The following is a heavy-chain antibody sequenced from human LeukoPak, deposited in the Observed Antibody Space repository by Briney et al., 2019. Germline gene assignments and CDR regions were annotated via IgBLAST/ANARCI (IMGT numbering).Heavy chain of an antibody. CDR1: GYTFTTYW. D-gene: IGHD5-12*01. V-gene: IGHV5-51*01. CDR2: IYPGDSET. Sequence: GESLKISCRGSGYTFTTYWIGWVRQMPGKGLEWMGLIYPGDSETRYSPSFQGQVTISVDKSISTAYLQWSSLKTSDTAMYYCARGSGYDLGYWGQGTLVTVSS. CDR3: ARGSGYDLGY. J-gene: IGHJ4*02.